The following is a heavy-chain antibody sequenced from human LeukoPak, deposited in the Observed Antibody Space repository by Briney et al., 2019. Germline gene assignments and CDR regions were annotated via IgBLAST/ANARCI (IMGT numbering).Heavy chain of an antibody. V-gene: IGHV4-61*02. CDR2: IYTSGST. CDR1: GGSISSGSYY. CDR3: ARGGIAVAGTHAFDI. Sequence: PSETLSLTCTVSGGSISSGSYYWSWIRQPAGKGLEWIGRIYTSGSTNYNPSLKSRVTMSVDTSKNQFSLKLSSVTAADTAVYYCARGGIAVAGTHAFDIWGQGTMVTVSS. J-gene: IGHJ3*02. D-gene: IGHD6-19*01.